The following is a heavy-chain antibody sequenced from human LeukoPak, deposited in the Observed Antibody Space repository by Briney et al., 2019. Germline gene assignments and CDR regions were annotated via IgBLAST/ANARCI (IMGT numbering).Heavy chain of an antibody. V-gene: IGHV4-39*07. Sequence: PSETLSLTCTVSGDSISSSNSYWGWIRQTPGKGLEWIGNIYYSGSTYSNPSLKSRVTISVDTSKNQFSLKMSSVTAADTAVYYCAREGGGGFCSGSSCYSGFGYWGQGILVTVSS. CDR3: AREGGGGFCSGSSCYSGFGY. CDR2: IYYSGST. CDR1: GDSISSSNSY. J-gene: IGHJ4*02. D-gene: IGHD2-15*01.